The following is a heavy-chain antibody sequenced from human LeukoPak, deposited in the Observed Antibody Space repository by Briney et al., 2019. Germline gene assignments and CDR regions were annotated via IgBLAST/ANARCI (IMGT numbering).Heavy chain of an antibody. J-gene: IGHJ3*02. CDR2: IYSGGST. Sequence: GGSLRLSCAASGFTVSSNYMSWVRQAPGKGLEWVSVIYSGGSTYYADSVKGRFTISRDNSKNTLYLQMNSLRAEDTAVYYCASSVVVMDAFDIWGQGTKVTVSS. CDR3: ASSVVVMDAFDI. V-gene: IGHV3-66*01. CDR1: GFTVSSNY. D-gene: IGHD3-22*01.